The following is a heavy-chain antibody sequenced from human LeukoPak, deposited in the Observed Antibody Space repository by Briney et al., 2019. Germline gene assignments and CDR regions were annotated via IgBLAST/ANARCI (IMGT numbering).Heavy chain of an antibody. Sequence: SETLSLTCTVSGGSISSYNWNWIRQPPGKGLEWIGNIYYTGSTNYNPSFKGRVTISVDTSKNQFSLKLSSVTAADTAVFYCARGASGWYWIDYWGLGTLVTVSS. D-gene: IGHD6-19*01. CDR1: GGSISSYN. J-gene: IGHJ4*02. CDR2: IYYTGST. CDR3: ARGASGWYWIDY. V-gene: IGHV4-59*01.